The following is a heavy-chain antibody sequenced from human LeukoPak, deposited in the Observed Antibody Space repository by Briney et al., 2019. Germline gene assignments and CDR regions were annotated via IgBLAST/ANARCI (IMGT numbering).Heavy chain of an antibody. CDR3: AREARGSSWYDFDY. CDR2: ISFDGSNK. Sequence: GRSLRLSCAASGFTFSSYPMHWVRQAPGKGLEWVGLISFDGSNKYYADSVKGRFTISRDNSKNTLYLQVNSLRAEDTAVYYCAREARGSSWYDFDYWGQGTLVTVSS. D-gene: IGHD6-13*01. CDR1: GFTFSSYP. J-gene: IGHJ4*02. V-gene: IGHV3-30-3*01.